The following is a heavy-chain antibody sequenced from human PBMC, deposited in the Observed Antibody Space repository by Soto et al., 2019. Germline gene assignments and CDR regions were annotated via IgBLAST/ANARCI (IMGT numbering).Heavy chain of an antibody. J-gene: IGHJ4*02. CDR3: ARTGHLFDY. CDR1: GGSFSDYY. Sequence: QVQLQQWGAGLLKPSETLSLTCAVHGGSFSDYYWSWIRQPPGKGLEWIGEINYSGRINYNPSLKSRVTISVDTSKNQFPLTLSSMTAADTAVYYCARTGHLFDYWGQGISVTVSS. V-gene: IGHV4-34*01. CDR2: INYSGRI.